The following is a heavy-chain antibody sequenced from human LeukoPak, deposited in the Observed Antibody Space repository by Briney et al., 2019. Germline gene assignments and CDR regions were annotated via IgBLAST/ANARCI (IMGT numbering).Heavy chain of an antibody. D-gene: IGHD6-19*01. V-gene: IGHV3-48*01. J-gene: IGHJ5*02. CDR1: GFTFSSYS. CDR2: ISSSSSTI. Sequence: PGGSLRLSCAASGFTFSSYSMNWVRQAPGKGLEWVSYISSSSSTIYYADSVKGRFTTSRDNSKNMLYLQMNSLRVEDTAVYFCAKDSGIAVPAGGWFDPWGQGILVTVSS. CDR3: AKDSGIAVPAGGWFDP.